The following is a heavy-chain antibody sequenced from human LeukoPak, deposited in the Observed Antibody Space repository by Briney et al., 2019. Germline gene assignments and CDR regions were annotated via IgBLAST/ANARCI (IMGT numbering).Heavy chain of an antibody. CDR1: GFSVSKTY. CDR3: AREGVYDNSGYNDALDI. V-gene: IGHV3-53*01. CDR2: IRSGGDT. D-gene: IGHD3-22*01. J-gene: IGHJ3*02. Sequence: PGGSLRLSCAASGFSVSKTYMNWVRQAPGKGPEWVSVIRSGGDTQYADSVKGRFTVSRDDSKNTLYLQMNSLRAEDTAVYYCAREGVYDNSGYNDALDIWGQRTQVTVSS.